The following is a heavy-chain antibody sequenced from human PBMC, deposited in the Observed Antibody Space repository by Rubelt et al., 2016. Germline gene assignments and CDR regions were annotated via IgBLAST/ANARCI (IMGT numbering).Heavy chain of an antibody. D-gene: IGHD5-24*01. J-gene: IGHJ4*02. CDR3: ARGGYSDYFDY. V-gene: IGHV3-23*01. CDR2: ISGSGGST. Sequence: VRQAPGKGLEWVSGISGSGGSTFDADSVKGRFTISRDNSKNTLYLQMNSLRAEDTAVYYCARGGYSDYFDYWGQGTLVTVSS.